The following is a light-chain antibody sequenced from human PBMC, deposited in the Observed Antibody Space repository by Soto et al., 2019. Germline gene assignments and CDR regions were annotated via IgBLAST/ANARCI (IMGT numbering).Light chain of an antibody. CDR2: GAS. V-gene: IGKV3-15*01. CDR1: QSVSSN. CDR3: KQYHNWPPQT. Sequence: EIVMTQSPATLSVSPGERATLSCRASQSVSSNLAWYQQKPGQAPRLLIYGASTTTTGIPARFSGSGSGTAFTRTTSSLQFGDFAVYYCKQYHNWPPQTFGQGTKLEIK. J-gene: IGKJ2*01.